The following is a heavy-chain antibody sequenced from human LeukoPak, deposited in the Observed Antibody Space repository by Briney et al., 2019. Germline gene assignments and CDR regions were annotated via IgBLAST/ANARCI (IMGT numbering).Heavy chain of an antibody. Sequence: SETLSLTCTVSGGSITSSSNFWGWTRQPPGKGLEWIGSIYYGGSTYYNPSLTSRVTISVDTSKNQFSLNLSSVTAADTAIYYCARGISGWRLDPWGQGTLVTVSS. J-gene: IGHJ5*02. CDR2: IYYGGST. D-gene: IGHD6-19*01. CDR1: GGSITSSSNF. CDR3: ARGISGWRLDP. V-gene: IGHV4-39*07.